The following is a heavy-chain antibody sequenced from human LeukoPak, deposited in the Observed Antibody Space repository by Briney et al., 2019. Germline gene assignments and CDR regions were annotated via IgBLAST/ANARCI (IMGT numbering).Heavy chain of an antibody. V-gene: IGHV1-18*01. CDR3: ARVEYYDYVWGSYRSFDY. CDR1: GYTFTSYG. D-gene: IGHD3-16*02. J-gene: IGHJ4*02. Sequence: ASVKVSCKASGYTFTSYGISWVRQAPGQGLEWMGWISAYNGNTNYAQKLQGRVTMTTDTSTSTAYMELRGLRSDDTAVYYCARVEYYDYVWGSYRSFDYWGQGTLVTVSS. CDR2: ISAYNGNT.